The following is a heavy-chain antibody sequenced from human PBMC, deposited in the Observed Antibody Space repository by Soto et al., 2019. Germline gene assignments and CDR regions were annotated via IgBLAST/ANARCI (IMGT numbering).Heavy chain of an antibody. V-gene: IGHV3-23*01. D-gene: IGHD3-10*01. CDR1: GFTFSSYA. Sequence: EVQLLEFGGGLVQPGGSLRLSCAASGFTFSSYAMSWVRQAPGKGLEWVSAIGSGGATYYADSVKGRFTVSRDNSKNTLFLHMNSLTAEDLVVYYCATENMVRGITHFDPWGQGTLVTVSS. CDR2: IGSGGAT. CDR3: ATENMVRGITHFDP. J-gene: IGHJ5*02.